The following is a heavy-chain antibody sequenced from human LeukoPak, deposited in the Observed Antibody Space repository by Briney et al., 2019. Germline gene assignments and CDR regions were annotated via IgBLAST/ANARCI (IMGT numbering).Heavy chain of an antibody. CDR1: GGSISSYY. J-gene: IGHJ5*02. D-gene: IGHD6-13*01. V-gene: IGHV4-59*01. CDR3: ARVHSSWYVNWFDP. CDR2: IYYSGST. Sequence: SETLSLTCTVSGGSISSYYWSWIRQPPGKGLEWIGYIYYSGSTNYNPSLKSRVTISVDTSKNQFSLKLSSVPAADTAVYYCARVHSSWYVNWFDPWGQGTLVTVSS.